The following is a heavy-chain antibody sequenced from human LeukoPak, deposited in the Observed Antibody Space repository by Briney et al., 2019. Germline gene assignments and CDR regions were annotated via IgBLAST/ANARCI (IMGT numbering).Heavy chain of an antibody. CDR3: AKDRSYYDPVGTDY. D-gene: IGHD3-22*01. V-gene: IGHV3-30*18. J-gene: IGHJ4*02. Sequence: PGGSLRPSCAASGFTFSSYGMHWVRQAPGKGLEWVAVISYDGSNKYYADSVKGRFTFSRDNSKNTLYLQMDSLRAEDTAVYYCAKDRSYYDPVGTDYWGQGTLVTVSS. CDR2: ISYDGSNK. CDR1: GFTFSSYG.